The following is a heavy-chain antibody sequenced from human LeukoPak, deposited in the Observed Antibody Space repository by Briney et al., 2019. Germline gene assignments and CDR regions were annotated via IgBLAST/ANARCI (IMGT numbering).Heavy chain of an antibody. D-gene: IGHD4-23*01. Sequence: ASVKVSCKASGYTFSNYYIHWVRQAPGQGLEWMGKINPSRGRTEYAQKFQGRVTVTTDKSTSTAYMDLSSLRSEDTAVYYCVRELAGGYFGDWGQGTPVTVSS. J-gene: IGHJ4*02. CDR1: GYTFSNYY. CDR3: VRELAGGYFGD. V-gene: IGHV1-46*01. CDR2: INPSRGRT.